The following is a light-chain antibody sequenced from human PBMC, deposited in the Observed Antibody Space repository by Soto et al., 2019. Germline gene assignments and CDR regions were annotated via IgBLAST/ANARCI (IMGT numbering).Light chain of an antibody. V-gene: IGLV4-60*02. CDR1: SGHSSYI. CDR2: LEGSGSY. CDR3: ECWDSNTRV. Sequence: QSVLTQSSSASASLGSSVKLTCTLSSGHSSYIIAWHQQQPGKAPRYLMKLEGSGSYNKGSGVPGRFSGSSAGTDRYRTIANLQFEEEGDYYCECWDSNTRVFGTGTKLTVL. J-gene: IGLJ1*01.